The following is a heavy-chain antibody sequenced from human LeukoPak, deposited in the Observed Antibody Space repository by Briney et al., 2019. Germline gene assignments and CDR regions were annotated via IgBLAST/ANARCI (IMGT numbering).Heavy chain of an antibody. V-gene: IGHV3-74*01. CDR2: INSDGSTR. J-gene: IGHJ4*02. CDR1: GFTFSNSW. D-gene: IGHD1-26*01. CDR3: AAMGWG. Sequence: GGSLRLSCAASGFTFSNSWMHWVRQAPGKGLVWVSRINSDGSTRDYADSVRGRFTISRDNAKNTVYLQMNSLRAEDTAVYYCAAMGWGWGQGTLVTVSS.